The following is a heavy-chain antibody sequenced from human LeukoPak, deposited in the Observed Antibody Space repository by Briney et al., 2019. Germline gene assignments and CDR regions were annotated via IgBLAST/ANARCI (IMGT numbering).Heavy chain of an antibody. V-gene: IGHV4-34*01. Sequence: SETLSLTCAVYVGSFTDYYWAWIRQPPGKGLEWIGEINHTGSSNYNPSLKSRVSTSVVTSKNQFSLKLSSVTAADTAVYYCARAREGYFDLWGRGNVVTVSS. CDR1: VGSFTDYY. J-gene: IGHJ2*01. CDR3: ARAREGYFDL. CDR2: INHTGSS.